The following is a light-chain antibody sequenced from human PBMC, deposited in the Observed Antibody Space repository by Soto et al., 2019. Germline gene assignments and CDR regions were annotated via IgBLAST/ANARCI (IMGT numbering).Light chain of an antibody. J-gene: IGKJ1*01. Sequence: DIQMTQSPSTLSASVGDRVTITCRASKSLNNWLAWYQQKPGNAPKLLIYKVSNLESGVPSRFSGSGSGTEFTLTISSLQPDDFATYYCQQYNSYSWTFGQGTKVEIK. CDR1: KSLNNW. V-gene: IGKV1-5*03. CDR2: KVS. CDR3: QQYNSYSWT.